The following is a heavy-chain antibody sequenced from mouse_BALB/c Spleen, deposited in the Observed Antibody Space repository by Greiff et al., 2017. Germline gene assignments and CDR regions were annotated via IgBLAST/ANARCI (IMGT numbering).Heavy chain of an antibody. CDR3: ARVADGSSHGFAY. V-gene: IGHV5-9-4*01. CDR1: GFTFSSYA. Sequence: EVQLVESGGGLVKPGGSLKLSCAASGFTFSSYAMSWVRQSPEKRLEWVAEISSGGSYTYYPDTVTGRFTISRDNAKNTLYLEMSSLRSEDTAMYYCARVADGSSHGFAYWGQGTLVTVSA. J-gene: IGHJ3*01. CDR2: ISSGGSYT. D-gene: IGHD1-1*01.